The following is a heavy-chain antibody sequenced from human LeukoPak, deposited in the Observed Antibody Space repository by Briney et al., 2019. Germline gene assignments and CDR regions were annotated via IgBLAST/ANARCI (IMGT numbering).Heavy chain of an antibody. CDR2: IIPIFGTA. V-gene: IGHV1-69*13. CDR3: ARSQDYYDSSGYYYGNWFDP. D-gene: IGHD3-22*01. CDR1: GGTFSSYA. Sequence: SVKVSCKASGGTFSSYAISWVRQAPGQGLEWMGGIIPIFGTAKYAQKFQGRVTITADESTGTAYMELSSLRSEDTAVYYCARSQDYYDSSGYYYGNWFDPWGQGTLVTVSS. J-gene: IGHJ5*02.